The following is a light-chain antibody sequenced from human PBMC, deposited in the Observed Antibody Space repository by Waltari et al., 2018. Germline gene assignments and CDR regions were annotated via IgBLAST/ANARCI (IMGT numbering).Light chain of an antibody. J-gene: IGKJ4*01. Sequence: DIQMTQSPSTLSASVGDRVTITCRACQSISSWLAWYQQKPGKAPKLLIYKASSLESGVPSRFSGSGSGTEFTLTISSLQPDDFATYYCQQYNSYLLTFGGGTKVEIK. CDR3: QQYNSYLLT. CDR1: QSISSW. CDR2: KAS. V-gene: IGKV1-5*03.